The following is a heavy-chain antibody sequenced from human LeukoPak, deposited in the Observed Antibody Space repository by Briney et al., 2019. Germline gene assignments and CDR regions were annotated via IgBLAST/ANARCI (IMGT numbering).Heavy chain of an antibody. CDR3: ARSRDAYHLNAFDI. CDR1: GGSISSRSNS. CDR2: IYYSGST. D-gene: IGHD5-24*01. Sequence: SETPSLTCTVSGGSISSRSNSWGWVRQPPGKGLEWIGSIYYSGSTYYNPSLKRRVTISGDTSKTQYSLNLSSVTAADTAVLYCARSRDAYHLNAFDIWGQGTMVTVSS. V-gene: IGHV4-39*01. J-gene: IGHJ3*02.